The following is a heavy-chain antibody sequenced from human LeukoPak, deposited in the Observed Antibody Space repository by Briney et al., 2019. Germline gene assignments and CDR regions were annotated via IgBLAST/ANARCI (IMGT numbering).Heavy chain of an antibody. CDR1: GFTFSSYA. J-gene: IGHJ4*02. CDR2: ISGSGDST. V-gene: IGHV3-23*01. CDR3: AKTRPLDSSSWSHGDY. Sequence: TGGSLRLSCAASGFTFSSYAIHWVRQAPGKGLEWASAISGSGDSTYYGDSVKGRFTISRDNSKNTLYLQMNSLRAEDTAVYYCAKTRPLDSSSWSHGDYWGQGTLVTVSS. D-gene: IGHD6-13*01.